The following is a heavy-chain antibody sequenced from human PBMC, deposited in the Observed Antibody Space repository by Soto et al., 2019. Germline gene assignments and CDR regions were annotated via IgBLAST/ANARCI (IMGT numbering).Heavy chain of an antibody. CDR1: GFTFSSYA. J-gene: IGHJ4*02. V-gene: IGHV3-23*01. D-gene: IGHD2-15*01. CDR3: AKTPVDCSGGSCYEGDYFDY. CDR2: ISGSGGST. Sequence: EVQLLESGGGLVQPGGSLRLSCAASGFTFSSYAMSWVRQAPGKGLEWVSAISGSGGSTYYADSVKGRFTISRDNSKNTLYLQMNSLRGEDTAVYYCAKTPVDCSGGSCYEGDYFDYWGQGTLVTVAS.